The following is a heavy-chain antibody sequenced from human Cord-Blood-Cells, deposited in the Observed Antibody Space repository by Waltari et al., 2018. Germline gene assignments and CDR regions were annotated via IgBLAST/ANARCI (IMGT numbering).Heavy chain of an antibody. J-gene: IGHJ5*02. V-gene: IGHV3-53*04. CDR1: GLPVSSNY. CDR3: ARAGGGKGFDP. D-gene: IGHD2-15*01. Sequence: EVQLVESGGGLVQPGGSLRLSCAASGLPVSSNYMSWVRQAPGKGLGWVSVIDSGGSTYYADSVKGRFTISRHNSKNTLYLQMNSLRAEDTAVYYCARAGGGKGFDPWGQGTLVTVSS. CDR2: IDSGGST.